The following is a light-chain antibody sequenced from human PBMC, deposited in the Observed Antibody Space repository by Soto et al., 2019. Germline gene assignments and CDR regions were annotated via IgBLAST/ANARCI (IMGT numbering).Light chain of an antibody. CDR2: NAS. CDR1: QSISSW. J-gene: IGKJ2*01. Sequence: DIQMTQSPSTLSASVGDRVTIPCRASQSISSWLAWYQQKPGKAPNLLIYNASTLESGLPSRFSGSGSRTEFTLTIRSLQPDDFATYYCQQYNSYSYTFGQGTKLEIK. V-gene: IGKV1-5*01. CDR3: QQYNSYSYT.